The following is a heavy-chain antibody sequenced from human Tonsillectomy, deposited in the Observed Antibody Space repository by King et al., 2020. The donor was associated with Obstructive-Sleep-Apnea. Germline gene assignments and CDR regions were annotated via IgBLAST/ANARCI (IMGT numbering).Heavy chain of an antibody. CDR2: LYYSGST. D-gene: IGHD4-17*01. CDR1: GGSISSGGYS. V-gene: IGHV4-30-4*07. Sequence: QLQESGPGLVKPSQTLSLTCAVSGGSISSGGYSWSWIRQPPGKGLEWIGYLYYSGSTYYNPSLSSRVTISEDTSKNQFSLKLTSVTAADPAVYYCARASTTVTLYYFYGLDVWGQGATVTVSS. J-gene: IGHJ6*02. CDR3: ARASTTVTLYYFYGLDV.